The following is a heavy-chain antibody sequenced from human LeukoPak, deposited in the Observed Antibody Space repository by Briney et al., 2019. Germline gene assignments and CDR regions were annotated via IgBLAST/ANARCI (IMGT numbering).Heavy chain of an antibody. CDR2: ISDYNGYT. Sequence: ASVKVSCKASGYTFTSYGISWVRQGPGQGLEWMGGISDYNGYTNYAQSLQGRVTMTTDTSTSTAYMELRSLRADDTAVYYCARAKIVVVPAAMVFGFDYWGPGTLVTVSS. V-gene: IGHV1-18*01. D-gene: IGHD2-2*01. CDR1: GYTFTSYG. CDR3: ARAKIVVVPAAMVFGFDY. J-gene: IGHJ4*02.